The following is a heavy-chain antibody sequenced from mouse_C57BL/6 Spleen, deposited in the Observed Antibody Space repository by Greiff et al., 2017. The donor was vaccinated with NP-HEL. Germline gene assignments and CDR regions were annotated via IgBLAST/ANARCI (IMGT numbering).Heavy chain of an antibody. CDR3: TRLITTGRGFAY. Sequence: VQLQQSGAELVRPGASVTLSCKASGYTFTDYEMHWVKQTPVHGLEWIGAIDPETGGTACNQKFKGKAILTADKSSSTAYMELRSLTSEDSAVYYCTRLITTGRGFAYWGQGTLVTVSA. V-gene: IGHV1-15*01. CDR2: IDPETGGT. J-gene: IGHJ3*01. D-gene: IGHD2-4*01. CDR1: GYTFTDYE.